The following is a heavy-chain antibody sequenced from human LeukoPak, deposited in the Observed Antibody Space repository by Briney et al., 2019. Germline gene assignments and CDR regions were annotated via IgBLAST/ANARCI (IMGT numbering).Heavy chain of an antibody. CDR1: GFTFSDYA. CDR3: AKTYMWSIDAFHI. CDR2: IRSSGDTT. V-gene: IGHV3-23*01. J-gene: IGHJ3*02. Sequence: GGSLRLSCAASGFTFSDYAMDWVRQAPGKGLEWVSVIRSSGDTTYYADSVKGRVTISRDNSKNTLFLQLNSLRAEDAAVYYCAKTYMWSIDAFHIWGQGTMVTVSS. D-gene: IGHD2-8*02.